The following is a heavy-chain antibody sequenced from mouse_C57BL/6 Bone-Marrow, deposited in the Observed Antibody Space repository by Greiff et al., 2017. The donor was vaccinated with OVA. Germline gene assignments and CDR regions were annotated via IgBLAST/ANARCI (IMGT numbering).Heavy chain of an antibody. CDR3: ARCYGSTFDY. D-gene: IGHD1-1*01. CDR2: IHPNSGST. V-gene: IGHV1-64*01. CDR1: GYTFTSYW. Sequence: QVHVKQSGAELVKPGASVKLSCKASGYTFTSYWMHWVKQRPGQGLEWIGMIHPNSGSTNYNEKFKSKATLTVDKSSSTAYMQLSSLTSEDSAVYYCARCYGSTFDYWGQGTTLTVSS. J-gene: IGHJ2*01.